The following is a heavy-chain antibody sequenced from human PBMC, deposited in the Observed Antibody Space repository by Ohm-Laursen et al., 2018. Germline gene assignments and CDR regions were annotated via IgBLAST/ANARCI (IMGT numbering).Heavy chain of an antibody. CDR2: VYYSGST. Sequence: GTLSLTCTVSGGSISSFYWSWIRQPPGKGLEWIGHVYYSGSTNYNPSLKSRVTISVDTSKNQFSLKLSSVTAADTAVYYCARDRGTNNWFDPWGQGTLVTVSS. J-gene: IGHJ5*02. V-gene: IGHV4-59*01. D-gene: IGHD2-8*01. CDR3: ARDRGTNNWFDP. CDR1: GGSISSFY.